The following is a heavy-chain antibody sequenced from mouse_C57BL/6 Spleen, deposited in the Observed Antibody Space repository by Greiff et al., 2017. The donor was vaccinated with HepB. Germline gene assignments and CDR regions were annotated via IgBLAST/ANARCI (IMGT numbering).Heavy chain of an antibody. CDR3: ARTPYDGYYVWFAY. D-gene: IGHD2-3*01. CDR1: GYTFTSYW. CDR2: INPSNGGT. Sequence: QVQLQQPGTELVKPGASVKLSCKASGYTFTSYWMHWVKQRPGQGLEWIGNINPSNGGTNYNEKFKSKATLTLDKSSSTAYMQLSSLTSEDSAVYYCARTPYDGYYVWFAYWGQGTLVTVSA. J-gene: IGHJ3*01. V-gene: IGHV1-53*01.